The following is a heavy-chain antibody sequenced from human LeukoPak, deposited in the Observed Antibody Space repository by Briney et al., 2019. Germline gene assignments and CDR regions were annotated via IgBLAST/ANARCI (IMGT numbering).Heavy chain of an antibody. CDR3: AREARDGYNFDY. CDR2: IIPIFGTA. D-gene: IGHD5-24*01. J-gene: IGHJ4*02. Sequence: PVTVSFKASGGTFIIYAISWVRQAPGQGREWMGGIIPIFGTANYAQKFQGRVTITTDESTSTAYMELSSLRSEDTAVYYCAREARDGYNFDYWGQGTLVTVSS. CDR1: GGTFIIYA. V-gene: IGHV1-69*05.